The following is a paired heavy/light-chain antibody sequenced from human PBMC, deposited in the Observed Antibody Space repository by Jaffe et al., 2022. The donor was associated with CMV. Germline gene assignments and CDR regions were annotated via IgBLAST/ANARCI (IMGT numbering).Light chain of an antibody. CDR3: SSYAGSNNVV. Sequence: QSALTQPPSASGSPGQSVTISCTGTSSDIGGYNYVSWYQQHPGKAPRLMIYEVSKRPSGVPDRFSGSKSGNTASLTVSGLQAEDEADYYCSSYAGSNNVVFGGGTKLTVL. CDR1: SSDIGGYNY. J-gene: IGLJ2*01. CDR2: EVS. V-gene: IGLV2-8*01.
Heavy chain of an antibody. V-gene: IGHV3-33*01. Sequence: QVQLVESGGGVVQPGRSLRLSCAASGFTFSDYGMHWVRQAPGKGLEWLAVIWYDGSNKYYADSVKGRFTISRDNSKNTLYLQMNSLRAEDMAVYYCARGTMNRGVDMWGLRFDPWGQGTLVTVSS. CDR2: IWYDGSNK. J-gene: IGHJ5*02. CDR1: GFTFSDYG. CDR3: ARGTMNRGVDMWGLRFDP. D-gene: IGHD3-10*01.